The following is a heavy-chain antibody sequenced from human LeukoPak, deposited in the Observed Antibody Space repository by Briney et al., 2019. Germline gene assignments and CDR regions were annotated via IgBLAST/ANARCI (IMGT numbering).Heavy chain of an antibody. Sequence: KPSETLSLTCSVSGGSIETNYWSWIRQPPGKGLEWIGYIYYSGYTTYNPSLKSRVTISVDTSKNLFSLRLRSVTAADTAVYYCARLETGGSGSYYLIWGQGTLVAVSS. CDR3: ARLETGGSGSYYLI. J-gene: IGHJ4*02. CDR1: GGSIETNY. V-gene: IGHV4-59*08. D-gene: IGHD3-10*01. CDR2: IYYSGYT.